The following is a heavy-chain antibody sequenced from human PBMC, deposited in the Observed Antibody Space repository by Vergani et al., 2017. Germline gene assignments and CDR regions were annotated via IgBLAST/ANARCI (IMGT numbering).Heavy chain of an antibody. CDR3: ARGSYYDFWSGYPYFDY. D-gene: IGHD3-3*01. V-gene: IGHV4-59*01. CDR1: GGSISSYY. Sequence: QVQLQESGPGLVKPSETLSLTCTVSGGSISSYYWSWIRQPPGKGLEWIGYIYYSGSTNYNPSLKSRVTISVDTSKNQFSLKLSSVTAADTAVYYCARGSYYDFWSGYPYFDYWGQGTLVTVSS. CDR2: IYYSGST. J-gene: IGHJ4*02.